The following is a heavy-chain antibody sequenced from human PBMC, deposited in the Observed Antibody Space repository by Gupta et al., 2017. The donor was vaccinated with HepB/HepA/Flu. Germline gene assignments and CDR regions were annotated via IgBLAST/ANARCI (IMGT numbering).Heavy chain of an antibody. Sequence: QVQLVQSGAEVKKPGASVKVSCKASGYTFTSYGISWVRQAPGQGLEWMGWISAYNGNTNYAQKLQGRVTMTTDTSTSTAYMELRSLGSDDTAVYYCASPLRDFWSGPNSRYGMDVWGQGTTVTVSS. D-gene: IGHD3-3*01. CDR1: GYTFTSYG. V-gene: IGHV1-18*01. CDR3: ASPLRDFWSGPNSRYGMDV. J-gene: IGHJ6*02. CDR2: ISAYNGNT.